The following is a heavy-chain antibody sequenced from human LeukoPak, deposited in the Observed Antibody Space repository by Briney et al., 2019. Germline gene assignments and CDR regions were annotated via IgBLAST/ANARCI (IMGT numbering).Heavy chain of an antibody. J-gene: IGHJ4*02. D-gene: IGHD2/OR15-2a*01. V-gene: IGHV3-48*03. CDR1: GLTFSSYE. Sequence: GGSLRLSCAASGLTFSSYEMNWVRQAPGKGLEWVSSISRGGSPIFYADSVRGRFTTSRDNAKKSLFLQMTSLRVEDSGVYYCARVNSQSKYRQFDAWGQGSLVIVSS. CDR2: ISRGGSPI. CDR3: ARVNSQSKYRQFDA.